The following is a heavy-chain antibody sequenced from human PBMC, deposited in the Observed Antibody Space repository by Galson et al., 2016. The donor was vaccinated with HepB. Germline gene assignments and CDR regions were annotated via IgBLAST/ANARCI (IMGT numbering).Heavy chain of an antibody. CDR2: ISSRSSTI. CDR1: GFTFSDYY. Sequence: SLRLSCAASGFTFSDYYMNWIRQAPGKGLEWISYISSRSSTIYYADSVKGRFTISRDNAKSSLFLQMNSLRAEDTAVYYCARFSGRAAAGTEYYFDYWGQGTLVTVSS. V-gene: IGHV3-11*01. CDR3: ARFSGRAAAGTEYYFDY. D-gene: IGHD3-10*01. J-gene: IGHJ4*02.